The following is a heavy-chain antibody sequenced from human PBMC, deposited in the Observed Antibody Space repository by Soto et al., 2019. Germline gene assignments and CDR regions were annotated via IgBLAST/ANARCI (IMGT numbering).Heavy chain of an antibody. CDR1: GGTFSSYA. Sequence: ASVKVSCKASGGTFSSYAISWVRQAPGQGLEWMGGIIPIFGTANYAQKFQGRVTITADESTSTAYMGLSSLRSEDTAVYYCARDSSGYRDFLVPAAMLEVFWFDPWGQGTLVTVSS. CDR3: ARDSSGYRDFLVPAAMLEVFWFDP. D-gene: IGHD2-2*01. CDR2: IIPIFGTA. J-gene: IGHJ5*02. V-gene: IGHV1-69*13.